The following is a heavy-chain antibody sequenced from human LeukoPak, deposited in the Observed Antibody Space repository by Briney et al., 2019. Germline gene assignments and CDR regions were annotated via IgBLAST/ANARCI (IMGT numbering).Heavy chain of an antibody. V-gene: IGHV4-61*01. J-gene: IGHJ4*02. D-gene: IGHD6-13*01. CDR1: DGSVRSGSYY. Sequence: PSETLSLTCTVSDGSVRSGSYYWSWIRQPPGKGLEWIGYIYYSGNTNYSPSLKSRVTISVDTSKNQFSLKMTSVTAADTAVYYCARTRGAAAPRTFDSWGQGTLVTVSS. CDR2: IYYSGNT. CDR3: ARTRGAAAPRTFDS.